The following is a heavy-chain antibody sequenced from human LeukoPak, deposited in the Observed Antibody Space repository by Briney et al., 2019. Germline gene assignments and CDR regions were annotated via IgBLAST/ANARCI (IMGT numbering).Heavy chain of an antibody. CDR2: IYPRGST. V-gene: IGHV4-30-2*01. Sequence: SETLSLTCAVSDGSISSGSYSWSWIRQPPGKGLEWIGYIYPRGSTYYNPSLKSRVILSLDKSANQFSLNLSSVTAADTAVYYCARFSPRAMGNYLDFWGQGTLSPSPQ. D-gene: IGHD7-27*01. CDR3: ARFSPRAMGNYLDF. J-gene: IGHJ4*02. CDR1: DGSISSGSYS.